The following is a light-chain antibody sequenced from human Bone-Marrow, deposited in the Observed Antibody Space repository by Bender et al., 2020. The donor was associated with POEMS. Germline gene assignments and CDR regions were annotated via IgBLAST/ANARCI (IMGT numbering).Light chain of an antibody. V-gene: IGLV4-69*01. J-gene: IGLJ2*01. CDR1: SGHSHYA. CDR2: LYSDGSH. CDR3: QTWATGVYVV. Sequence: QLVLTQSPSASASLGASVKLTCTLSSGHSHYAIAWHQQQPEKGPRYLMKLYSDGSHNRGDGIPDRFSGSSSGAERYLTISSLQSEDEADYYCQTWATGVYVVFGGGTKVTVL.